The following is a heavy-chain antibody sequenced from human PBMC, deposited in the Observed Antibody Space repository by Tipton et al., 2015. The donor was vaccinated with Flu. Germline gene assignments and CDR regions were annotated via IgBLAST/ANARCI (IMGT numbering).Heavy chain of an antibody. D-gene: IGHD3-10*01. J-gene: IGHJ3*02. CDR1: GGSISSSSYY. CDR3: ARRGRRSVAFDI. V-gene: IGHV4-39*07. CDR2: IDYSGRT. Sequence: TLSLTCTVSGGSISSSSYYWGWIRQPPGKGLEWIGSIDYSGRTYYNPSLKSRVTISVDTSKNQFSLKLSSVTAADTAVYYCARRGRRSVAFDIWGQGTMVTVSS.